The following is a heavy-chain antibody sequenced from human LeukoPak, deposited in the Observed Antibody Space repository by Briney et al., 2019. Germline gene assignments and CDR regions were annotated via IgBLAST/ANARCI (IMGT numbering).Heavy chain of an antibody. CDR3: ARVNYYDSSGCPAGPLDY. CDR2: ISSSSSYT. D-gene: IGHD3-22*01. J-gene: IGHJ4*02. CDR1: GFTFSDYY. Sequence: PGGSLRLSCAASGFTFSDYYMSWIRQAPGKGLEWVSYISSSSSYTNYADSVKGRFTISRDNAKNSLYLQMNSLRAEGTAVYYCARVNYYDSSGCPAGPLDYWGQGTLVTVSS. V-gene: IGHV3-11*06.